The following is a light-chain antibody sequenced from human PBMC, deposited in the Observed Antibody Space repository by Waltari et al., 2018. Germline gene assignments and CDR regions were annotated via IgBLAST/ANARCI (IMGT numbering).Light chain of an antibody. CDR1: ECLFFSSNNKNY. CDR2: WAS. V-gene: IGKV4-1*01. J-gene: IGKJ4*01. CDR3: QQYFSTPQLA. Sequence: DIVMTQSPDSLAVSLGERATFNCKSSECLFFSSNNKNYLAWYQHKVGQPPKLLISWASTRASGVPDRFSGSGSGTDFTLTISSLQAEDVAVYYCQQYFSTPQLAFGGGTKVEL.